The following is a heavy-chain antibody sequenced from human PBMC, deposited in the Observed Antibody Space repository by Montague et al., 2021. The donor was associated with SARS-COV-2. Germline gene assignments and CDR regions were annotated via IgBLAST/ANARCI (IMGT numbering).Heavy chain of an antibody. CDR1: GFTVSSNY. J-gene: IGHJ3*02. CDR3: ARVQGYSGYDGAFDI. V-gene: IGHV3-53*04. CDR2: IYSGDST. D-gene: IGHD5-12*01. Sequence: SLRLSCAASGFTVSSNYMSWVRQAPGKGLEWVSVIYSGDSTYYADSVKGRFTVSRHNSKNTLYLQMNSLRAEDTAVYYCARVQGYSGYDGAFDIWGQGTMVTGSS.